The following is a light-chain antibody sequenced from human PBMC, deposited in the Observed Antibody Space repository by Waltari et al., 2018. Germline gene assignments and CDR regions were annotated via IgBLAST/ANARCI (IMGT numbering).Light chain of an antibody. CDR2: DAS. J-gene: IGKJ3*01. CDR3: QRYDNLPVFA. CDR1: QDISNY. V-gene: IGKV1-33*01. Sequence: DIQMTQSPSSLSASVGDSVTITCQASQDISNYLNWYQQKPGKAPNLLIHDASKLETGAPSRFSGSQSGTHFTLIISSLQPEDVATYYCQRYDNLPVFAFGPGTKVDIK.